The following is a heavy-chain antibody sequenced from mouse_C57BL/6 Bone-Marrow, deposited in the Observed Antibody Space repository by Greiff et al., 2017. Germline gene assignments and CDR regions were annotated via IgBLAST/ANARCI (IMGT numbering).Heavy chain of an antibody. J-gene: IGHJ4*01. CDR1: GYTFTDYY. D-gene: IGHD2-1*01. CDR2: INPYNGGT. CDR3: ASSYGNYAMDY. Sequence: EVQLQESGPVLVKPGASVKMSCKASGYTFTDYYMNWVKQSHGKSLEWIGVINPYNGGTGYNQKFKGKATLTVDKSSSTAYMELNSLTSEDSAVYYCASSYGNYAMDYWGQGTSVTVSS. V-gene: IGHV1-19*01.